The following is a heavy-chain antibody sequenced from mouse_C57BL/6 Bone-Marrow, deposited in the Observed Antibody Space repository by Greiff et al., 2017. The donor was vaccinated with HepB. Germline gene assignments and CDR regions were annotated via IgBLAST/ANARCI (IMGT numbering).Heavy chain of an antibody. Sequence: VQLQESGPELVKPGASVKISCTASGYTFSSSWMNWVKQRPGKGLEWIGRIYPGDGDTNYNGTFKGKATLTADKSSSTAYMQLSSLTAEDSAVYFCARRDPYAMDYWGQGTSVTVSS. CDR2: IYPGDGDT. CDR3: ARRDPYAMDY. CDR1: GYTFSSSW. V-gene: IGHV1-82*01. J-gene: IGHJ4*01.